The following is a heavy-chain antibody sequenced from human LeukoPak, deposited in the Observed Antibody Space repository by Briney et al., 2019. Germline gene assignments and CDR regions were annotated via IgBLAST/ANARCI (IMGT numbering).Heavy chain of an antibody. V-gene: IGHV4-38-2*02. J-gene: IGHJ4*02. CDR3: ARGRGPFSSPLFDY. Sequence: PSETLSLTCSVSGYSISSGYYWGWIRQPPGKGLEWIAIINRSGSTDYNPSLKSRVSISVDTSKNQFSLKLTSVTAADAAVYYCARGRGPFSSPLFDYWGQGTLVTVSS. CDR2: INRSGST. D-gene: IGHD6-6*01. CDR1: GYSISSGYY.